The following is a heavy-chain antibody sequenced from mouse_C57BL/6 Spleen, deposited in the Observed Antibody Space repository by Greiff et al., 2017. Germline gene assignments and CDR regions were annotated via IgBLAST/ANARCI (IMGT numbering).Heavy chain of an antibody. J-gene: IGHJ2*01. D-gene: IGHD1-1*01. CDR2: ISTGISTI. CDR3: TRGYYGSFDY. V-gene: IGHV5-17*01. Sequence: EVKMVESGGGLVKPGGSLKLSCAASGFTFSDYGMHWVRQAPEKGMEWVASISTGISTIYYADTVQGRFTISRNNAKNTLFLQMTSLRSEDTAMYNCTRGYYGSFDYWGQGTTLTVSS. CDR1: GFTFSDYG.